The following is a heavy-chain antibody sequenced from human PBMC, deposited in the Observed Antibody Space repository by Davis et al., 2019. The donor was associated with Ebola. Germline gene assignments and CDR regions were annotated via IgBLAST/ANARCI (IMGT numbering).Heavy chain of an antibody. Sequence: MPSETLSLTCAVYGGSFSGYYWSWIRQPPGKGLEWIGEINHSESTNYNPSLKSRVTISVDTSKNQFPLKLSSVTAADTAVYYCASGYDYVWGSYRYFHYWGQGTLVTVSS. D-gene: IGHD3-16*02. V-gene: IGHV4-34*01. CDR2: INHSEST. J-gene: IGHJ4*02. CDR1: GGSFSGYY. CDR3: ASGYDYVWGSYRYFHY.